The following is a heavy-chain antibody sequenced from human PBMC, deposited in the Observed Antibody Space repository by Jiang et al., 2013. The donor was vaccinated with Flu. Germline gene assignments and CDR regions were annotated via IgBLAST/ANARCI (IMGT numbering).Heavy chain of an antibody. Sequence: GAEVKKPGESLKISCEGSGNRFMNYWIGWVRQTPGEGLEWMGIMHPGYSDIRYSPSFQGQVTLSADKSINTAYLQWSRLQASDTAMYYCALAIDGNFYFDYWGQGTLVTVSS. J-gene: IGHJ4*02. CDR1: GNRFMNYW. CDR3: ALAIDGNFYFDY. D-gene: IGHD5-24*01. V-gene: IGHV5-51*01. CDR2: MHPGYSDI.